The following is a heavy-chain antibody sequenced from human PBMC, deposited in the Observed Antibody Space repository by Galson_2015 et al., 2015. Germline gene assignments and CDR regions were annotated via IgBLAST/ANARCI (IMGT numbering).Heavy chain of an antibody. D-gene: IGHD2-15*01. V-gene: IGHV5-51*01. Sequence: QSGAEVKKPGESLQISCKGSGYTFSNYWIGWVRQMPGKGLEWMAIIYPDDSDTRYSPSFQGQVTISADKSTGTAYLQWSSLKASDTAMYYCARGRYCSAGRCRNWFDPWGQGTLVTVSS. CDR1: GYTFSNYW. CDR2: IYPDDSDT. J-gene: IGHJ5*02. CDR3: ARGRYCSAGRCRNWFDP.